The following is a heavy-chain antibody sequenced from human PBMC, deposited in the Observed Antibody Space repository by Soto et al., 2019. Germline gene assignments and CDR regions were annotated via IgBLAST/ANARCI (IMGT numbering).Heavy chain of an antibody. CDR1: GGSISSYY. CDR2: IYYGGST. Sequence: PSETLSLTCTVSGGSISSYYWSWIRQPPGKGLEWIGYIYYGGSTNYNPSLKSRVTISVDTPKNQFSLKLSSVTAADTAVYYCARSGRIAVAGYYYFDYWGQGTLVTVS. D-gene: IGHD6-19*01. J-gene: IGHJ4*02. V-gene: IGHV4-59*08. CDR3: ARSGRIAVAGYYYFDY.